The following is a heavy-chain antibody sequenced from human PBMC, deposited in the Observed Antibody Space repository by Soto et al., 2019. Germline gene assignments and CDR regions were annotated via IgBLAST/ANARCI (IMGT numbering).Heavy chain of an antibody. CDR1: GGTFSSYA. D-gene: IGHD2-2*01. CDR3: ASRADIVLVPAAKGAAAGTLDY. Sequence: ASVKVSCKASGGTFSSYAISWVRQAPGQGLEWMGGIIPIFGTANYAQKFQGRVTITADESTSTAYMELSSLRSEDTAVYYCASRADIVLVPAAKGAAAGTLDYWGQGTLVTVSS. CDR2: IIPIFGTA. J-gene: IGHJ4*02. V-gene: IGHV1-69*13.